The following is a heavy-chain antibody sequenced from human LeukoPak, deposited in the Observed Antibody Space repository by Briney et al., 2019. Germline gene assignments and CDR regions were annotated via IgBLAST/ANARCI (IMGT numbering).Heavy chain of an antibody. V-gene: IGHV1-2*02. Sequence: ASVKVSCKASGYTFTGYYMPWVRQAPGQGLEWMGWINPNSGGTNYAQKFQGRVTMTRDTSISTAYMELSRLRSDDTAVYYCARGPDTDVFAWFDPWGQGTLVTVSS. CDR2: INPNSGGT. D-gene: IGHD3-10*02. CDR3: ARGPDTDVFAWFDP. CDR1: GYTFTGYY. J-gene: IGHJ5*02.